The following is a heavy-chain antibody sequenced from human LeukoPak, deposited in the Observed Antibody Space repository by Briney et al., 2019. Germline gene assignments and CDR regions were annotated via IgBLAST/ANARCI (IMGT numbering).Heavy chain of an antibody. D-gene: IGHD3-9*01. Sequence: PGGSLRLSCAASGFTFSSYSMNWVRQAPGKGLDWVSSISSSSSYIYYADSVKGRFTISRDNAKNSLYLQMNSLRAEDTAVYYCARTNRPYYDILTGYLKTPFDAFDIWGHGTMVTVSS. V-gene: IGHV3-21*01. CDR1: GFTFSSYS. CDR3: ARTNRPYYDILTGYLKTPFDAFDI. J-gene: IGHJ3*02. CDR2: ISSSSSYI.